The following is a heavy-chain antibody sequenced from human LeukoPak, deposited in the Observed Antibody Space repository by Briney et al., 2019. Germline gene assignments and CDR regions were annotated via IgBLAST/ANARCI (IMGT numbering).Heavy chain of an antibody. Sequence: GGSLRLSCAASGFKFDDYGMSWVRQAPGKALEGVCDINWNGAWTGYADSVKGRFTISRDNAKNSLYLQMNSLRAEDTALYYCAGYYYDSSRGFDLWGQGTLVTVSA. CDR3: AGYYYDSSRGFDL. CDR2: INWNGAWT. D-gene: IGHD3-22*01. CDR1: GFKFDDYG. V-gene: IGHV3-20*04. J-gene: IGHJ5*02.